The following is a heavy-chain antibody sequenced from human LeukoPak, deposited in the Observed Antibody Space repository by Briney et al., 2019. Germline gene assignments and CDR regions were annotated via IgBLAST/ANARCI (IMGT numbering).Heavy chain of an antibody. CDR2: IYYSGST. J-gene: IGHJ4*02. CDR1: GGSISSSSYY. CDR3: ARCHSGTRHFDY. Sequence: SETLSLTCTVSGGSISSSSYYWGWIRQPPGKGLEWIGNIYYSGSTYYNPSLKSRVTISVDTSKNQFSRKLSSVTAADTAVFYCARCHSGTRHFDYWGQGTLVTVSS. V-gene: IGHV4-39*01. D-gene: IGHD1-26*01.